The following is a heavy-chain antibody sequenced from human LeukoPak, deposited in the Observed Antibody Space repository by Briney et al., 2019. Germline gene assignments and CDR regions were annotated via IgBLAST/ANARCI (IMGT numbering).Heavy chain of an antibody. V-gene: IGHV3-74*01. CDR2: IKSDGSK. J-gene: IGHJ1*01. CDR3: ARAPSEIGGYYPEYFRH. D-gene: IGHD3-22*01. CDR1: GFTFSTYW. Sequence: SGGSLRLSCAASGFTFSTYWMHWVRQAPGKGLGWVSRIKSDGSKNYADSVKGRFTISRDNAKNTVSLQMNSLRPEDTGVYYCARAPSEIGGYYPEYFRHWGQGTLVTVSS.